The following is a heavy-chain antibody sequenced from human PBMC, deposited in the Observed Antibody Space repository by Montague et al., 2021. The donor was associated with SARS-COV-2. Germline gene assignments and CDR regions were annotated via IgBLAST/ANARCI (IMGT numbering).Heavy chain of an antibody. D-gene: IGHD6-6*01. Sequence: SETLSLTCAVYGGSFSGYYWSWIRQPPGKGLEWIGEINHSGSTNYNPSLKSRVTISMDTSKNQFSPKLSSVTAADTAVYYCARGVRQLGVRYYYYYIDVWDKGTTVTVSS. CDR2: INHSGST. J-gene: IGHJ6*03. CDR3: ARGVRQLGVRYYYYYIDV. V-gene: IGHV4-34*01. CDR1: GGSFSGYY.